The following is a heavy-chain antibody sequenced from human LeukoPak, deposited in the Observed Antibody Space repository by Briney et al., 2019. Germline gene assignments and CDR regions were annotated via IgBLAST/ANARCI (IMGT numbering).Heavy chain of an antibody. Sequence: SETLSLTCTVSGYAITSGGFSWNWIRQPPGKGLEWIGCIYDRGPAYYNPSLKSRFTISVDRPKNQFFLNVTSLTAADTAVYYCARVLGMATSYWGQGTLVTVSS. CDR2: IYDRGPA. CDR1: GYAITSGGFS. CDR3: ARVLGMATSY. D-gene: IGHD5-24*01. J-gene: IGHJ4*02. V-gene: IGHV4-30-2*01.